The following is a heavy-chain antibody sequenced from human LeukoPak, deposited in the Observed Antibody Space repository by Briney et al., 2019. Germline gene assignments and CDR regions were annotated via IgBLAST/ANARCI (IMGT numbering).Heavy chain of an antibody. D-gene: IGHD4-23*01. J-gene: IGHJ4*02. Sequence: SETLSLTCTVFGGSIRSYYWSWIRQAPGKGLEWIGFISYSGYTSYSPSLKSRVAIPVDTSKSQFSLRLRSMTAADTAIYYCARGRNDNGGMFFDSWAQGTLVTVSS. CDR1: GGSIRSYY. CDR3: ARGRNDNGGMFFDS. CDR2: ISYSGYT. V-gene: IGHV4-59*01.